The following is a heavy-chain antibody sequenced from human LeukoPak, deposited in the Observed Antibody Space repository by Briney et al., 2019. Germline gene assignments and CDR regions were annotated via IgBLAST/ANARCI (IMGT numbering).Heavy chain of an antibody. J-gene: IGHJ4*02. D-gene: IGHD4-17*01. CDR3: AKDKESRSGDLDS. Sequence: PGGSLRLSCTASGFTFSNYAITWVRQAPGKGLEWVSAFSGGTTYYADSVKGRFTISRDNSKNTVYLQMNSLRVEDTAVYYCAKDKESRSGDLDSWGQGTLVTVSS. CDR2: FSGGTT. CDR1: GFTFSNYA. V-gene: IGHV3-23*01.